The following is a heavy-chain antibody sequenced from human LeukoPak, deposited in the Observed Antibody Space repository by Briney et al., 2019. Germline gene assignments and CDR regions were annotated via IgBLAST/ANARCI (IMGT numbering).Heavy chain of an antibody. CDR2: INPNSDAT. J-gene: IGHJ5*02. CDR3: ARVRYGAGTYYNFDL. CDR1: GYSFTAYY. D-gene: IGHD3-10*01. Sequence: ASVKVSCKASGYSFTAYYIHWVRQAPRQGPEWMGWINPNSDATNYVQKFQGRVTMTSDTSITTAYLELSSLRSDDTAVYYCARVRYGAGTYYNFDLWGQGSLVTVSS. V-gene: IGHV1-2*02.